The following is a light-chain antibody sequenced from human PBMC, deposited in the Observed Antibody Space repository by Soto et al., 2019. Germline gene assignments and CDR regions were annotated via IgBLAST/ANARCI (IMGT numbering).Light chain of an antibody. V-gene: IGLV2-14*01. J-gene: IGLJ2*01. CDR2: EVS. CDR1: SSDVGGYNY. Sequence: SVLTQPASVSGSPGQSITISCTGTSSDVGGYNYVSWYQQHPGKAPKLMIYEVSNRPSGVSNRFSGSKSGNTASLTISGLQAEDEADYYCSSYTSSSFVVFGGGTKVTVL. CDR3: SSYTSSSFVV.